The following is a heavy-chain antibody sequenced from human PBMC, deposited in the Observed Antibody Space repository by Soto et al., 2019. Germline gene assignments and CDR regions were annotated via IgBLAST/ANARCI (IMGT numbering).Heavy chain of an antibody. CDR2: INPSGGST. Sequence: QVQLVQSGAEVKKPGASVKVSCKASGYTFTSYYMHWVRQAPGQGLEWMGIINPSGGSTSYAQKFQGRVTMTRDTSTSTVYMELSSLRSEDTAVYYCARTHDSTSSGWTPFDYWGQGTLVTVSS. V-gene: IGHV1-46*01. CDR3: ARTHDSTSSGWTPFDY. J-gene: IGHJ4*02. D-gene: IGHD6-19*01. CDR1: GYTFTSYY.